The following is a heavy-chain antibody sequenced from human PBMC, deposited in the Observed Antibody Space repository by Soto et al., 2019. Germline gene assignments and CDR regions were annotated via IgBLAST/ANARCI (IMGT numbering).Heavy chain of an antibody. V-gene: IGHV3-23*01. J-gene: IGHJ4*02. CDR2: ISGSGGST. CDR1: GFTFGSYA. D-gene: IGHD6-19*01. CDR3: AMSRDSSGWHGRYYFDY. Sequence: PGGSLRLSCAASGFTFGSYAMSWVRQAPGKGLEWVSGISGSGGSTYYADSVKGRFTISRDNSKNTLFLQMNSLRAGDTAVYYCAMSRDSSGWHGRYYFDYWGQGALVTVSS.